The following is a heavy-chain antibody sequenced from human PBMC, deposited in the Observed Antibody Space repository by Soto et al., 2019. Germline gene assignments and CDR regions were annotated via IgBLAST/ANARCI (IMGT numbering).Heavy chain of an antibody. V-gene: IGHV3-21*01. CDR1: GFSFSSYS. CDR3: ARGYTGYCSGGTCYWFDP. D-gene: IGHD2-15*01. J-gene: IGHJ5*02. CDR2: ISSSTSYI. Sequence: PGGSLRLSCAASGFSFSSYSMNWVCQAPGKGLEWVSSISSSTSYINYADSVKGRFTISRDNAKKSLYLQMNSLRAEDTAVYYCARGYTGYCSGGTCYWFDPWGQGT.